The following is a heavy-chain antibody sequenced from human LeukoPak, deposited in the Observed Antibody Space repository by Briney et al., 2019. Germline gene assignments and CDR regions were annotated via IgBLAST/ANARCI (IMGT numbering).Heavy chain of an antibody. D-gene: IGHD5-12*01. Sequence: ASVKVSCKASGYTFTGYYMHWVRQAPGQGLEWMGWINPNSGGTNYAQKFQGRVTMTRDTSINTAYMELSSLRSEDTAVYYCASYNGYQGYYFDYWGQGTLVTVSS. CDR3: ASYNGYQGYYFDY. CDR2: INPNSGGT. V-gene: IGHV1-2*02. CDR1: GYTFTGYY. J-gene: IGHJ4*02.